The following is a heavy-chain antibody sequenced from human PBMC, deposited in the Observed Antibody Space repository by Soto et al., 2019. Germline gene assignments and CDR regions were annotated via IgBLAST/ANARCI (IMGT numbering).Heavy chain of an antibody. J-gene: IGHJ4*02. Sequence: ASETLSLTCAVSGDSMSSSDYYWGWIRQPPGKGLEWIGSIYYSGSTYYNPSLQSRVAISVDTSKNQFSLKLKSVTAADTAIYYCAGRTVNIRTFYSGLKTHCFDYWGQGAPVTVSS. D-gene: IGHD6-19*01. V-gene: IGHV4-39*01. CDR1: GDSMSSSDYY. CDR3: AGRTVNIRTFYSGLKTHCFDY. CDR2: IYYSGST.